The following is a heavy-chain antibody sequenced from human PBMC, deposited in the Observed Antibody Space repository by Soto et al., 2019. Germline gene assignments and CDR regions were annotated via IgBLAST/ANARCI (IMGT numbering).Heavy chain of an antibody. D-gene: IGHD3-10*01. V-gene: IGHV5-51*01. J-gene: IGHJ3*01. Sequence: PGESLKISCKGSGYSFTSYWVGWVRQMPGKGLEWMGIIYPGDSDTRYSPSFQGQVTISADKSISTAYLQWSSLKASDTAMYYCARLMVRHNDAFDVWGQGTMVTVSS. CDR1: GYSFTSYW. CDR2: IYPGDSDT. CDR3: ARLMVRHNDAFDV.